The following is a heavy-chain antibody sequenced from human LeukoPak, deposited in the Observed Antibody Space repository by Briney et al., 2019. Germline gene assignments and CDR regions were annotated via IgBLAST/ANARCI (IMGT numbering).Heavy chain of an antibody. J-gene: IGHJ4*02. Sequence: HPGGSLRLSCAASGFTVSSNYMSWVRQAPGKGLEWVSGIYSGGSTYDADSVKGRFTISRDNSKNTLYLQMNSLRAGDMAVYYCARAYYYASGSYFFDYWGQGTLVTVSS. CDR3: ARAYYYASGSYFFDY. CDR1: GFTVSSNY. D-gene: IGHD3-10*01. V-gene: IGHV3-66*01. CDR2: IYSGGST.